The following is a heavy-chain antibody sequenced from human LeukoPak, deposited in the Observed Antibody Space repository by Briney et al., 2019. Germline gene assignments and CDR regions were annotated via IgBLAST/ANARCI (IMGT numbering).Heavy chain of an antibody. J-gene: IGHJ4*02. CDR2: IYYSGST. D-gene: IGHD4-11*01. CDR3: ARYGSSNYPFDY. CDR1: GGSISSYY. Sequence: PSETLSLTCTVSGGSISSYYWSWIRQPPGKGLEWIGYIYYSGSTNYNPSLKSRVTISVDTSKNQFSLKLSSVTAADTAVYYCARYGSSNYPFDYWGQGTLVTVSS. V-gene: IGHV4-59*08.